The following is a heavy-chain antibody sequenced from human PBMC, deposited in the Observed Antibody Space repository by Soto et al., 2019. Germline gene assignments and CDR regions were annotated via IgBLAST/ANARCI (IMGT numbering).Heavy chain of an antibody. CDR1: GFTFSSYA. CDR2: ISGSGGST. D-gene: IGHD3-3*01. J-gene: IGHJ4*02. V-gene: IGHV3-23*01. CDR3: AKGSGLVIIILRYFDY. Sequence: LRLSCAASGFTFSSYAMSWVRQAPGKGLEWVSAISGSGGSTYYADSVKGRFTISRDNSKNTLYLQMNSLRAEDTAVYYCAKGSGLVIIILRYFDYWGQGTLVTVSS.